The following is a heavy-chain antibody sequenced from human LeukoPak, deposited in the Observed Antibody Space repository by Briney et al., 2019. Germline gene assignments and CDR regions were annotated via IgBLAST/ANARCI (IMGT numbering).Heavy chain of an antibody. CDR3: ARQTTPAGAFDI. Sequence: PSETLSLTCTVSGGSISSSSYYWGWIRQPPGKGLEWIGTIYYSGNTYYNPSLKSRVTISVDTSKNQFSLKLSSVTAADTAVYYCARQTTPAGAFDIWGQGTMVTVSS. CDR1: GGSISSSSYY. CDR2: IYYSGNT. J-gene: IGHJ3*02. D-gene: IGHD1-1*01. V-gene: IGHV4-39*01.